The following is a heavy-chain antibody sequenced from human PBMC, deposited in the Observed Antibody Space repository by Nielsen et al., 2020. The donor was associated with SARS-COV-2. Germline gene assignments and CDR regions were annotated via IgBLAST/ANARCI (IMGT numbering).Heavy chain of an antibody. CDR2: ISSDGGND. J-gene: IGHJ4*02. V-gene: IGHV3-30*14. D-gene: IGHD3-10*01. Sequence: GGSLRLSCAASGFSFSTYAMHWVRQAPGKGLEWVALISSDGGNDYYADSVKGRFTISRDNSKNTLYLQMNSLRAEDTAVYYCARDAGTNFDYWGQGTLVTVSS. CDR3: ARDAGTNFDY. CDR1: GFSFSTYA.